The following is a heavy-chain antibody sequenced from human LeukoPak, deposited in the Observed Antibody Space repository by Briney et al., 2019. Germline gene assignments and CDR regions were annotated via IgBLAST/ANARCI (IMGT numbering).Heavy chain of an antibody. V-gene: IGHV4-39*01. D-gene: IGHD3-22*01. J-gene: IGHJ4*02. Sequence: SETLSLTCTVSGGSIGSGSQCWGWIRQSPGKGLEWIGSFCYDGNTYYNPSLKSRVTISVDTSEHTFSLKVSSVTASDTAVYNCARRYDRSGHSYDSWGQGTLVTVAS. CDR1: GGSIGSGSQC. CDR2: FCYDGNT. CDR3: ARRYDRSGHSYDS.